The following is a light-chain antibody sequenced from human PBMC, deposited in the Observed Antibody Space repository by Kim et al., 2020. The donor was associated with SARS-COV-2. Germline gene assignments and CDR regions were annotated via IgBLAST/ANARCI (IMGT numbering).Light chain of an antibody. CDR2: DNN. J-gene: IGLJ3*02. CDR1: SSNIGNNY. CDR3: GTWDSSLSAGWV. Sequence: QKVTISCSVSSSNIGNNYVSWYQQLPGTAPKLLIYDNNKRPSGIPDRFSGSKSGTSATLGITGLQTGDEADYYCGTWDSSLSAGWVFGGGTKLTVL. V-gene: IGLV1-51*01.